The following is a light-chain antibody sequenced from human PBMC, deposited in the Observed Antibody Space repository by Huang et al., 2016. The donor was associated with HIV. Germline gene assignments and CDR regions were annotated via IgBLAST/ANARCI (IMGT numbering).Light chain of an antibody. Sequence: EIVLTQSPGTLSLSPGEGAILSCRASQSINNNYLAWFQQKPGQPPRLLIYVASSRATGVPDRFTGSGSGTDFNLTISRLETEDFAMYFCQHYGTSPQTFGQGTKLEIK. CDR2: VAS. J-gene: IGKJ2*01. CDR3: QHYGTSPQT. V-gene: IGKV3-20*01. CDR1: QSINNNY.